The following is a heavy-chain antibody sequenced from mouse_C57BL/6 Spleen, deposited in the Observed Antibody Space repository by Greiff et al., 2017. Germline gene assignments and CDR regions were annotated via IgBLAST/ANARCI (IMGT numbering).Heavy chain of an antibody. D-gene: IGHD2-2*01. CDR2: INPNNGGT. V-gene: IGHV1-18*01. Sequence: EVQLQQSGPELVKPGASVKIPCKASGYTFTDYNMDWVKQSHGKSLEWIGDINPNNGGTIYNQKFKGKATLTVDKSSSTAYMELRSLTSEDTAVYYGARREYGYGDAMDYWGQGTSVTVSS. CDR3: ARREYGYGDAMDY. J-gene: IGHJ4*01. CDR1: GYTFTDYN.